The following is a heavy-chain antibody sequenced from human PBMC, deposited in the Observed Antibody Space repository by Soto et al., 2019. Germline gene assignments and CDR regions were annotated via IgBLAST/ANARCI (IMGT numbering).Heavy chain of an antibody. Sequence: QVQLVQSGAEVKKPGASVKVSCKASGYTFTSYGISWVRQAPGQGLEWMGWISTYNGNTKYAQKLQGRVTMTTDTSTSKAYMGLRGLRSDDTAVFYCAREMVRGVGSDYWGQGTLVTVSS. V-gene: IGHV1-18*01. D-gene: IGHD3-10*01. CDR2: ISTYNGNT. CDR3: AREMVRGVGSDY. J-gene: IGHJ4*02. CDR1: GYTFTSYG.